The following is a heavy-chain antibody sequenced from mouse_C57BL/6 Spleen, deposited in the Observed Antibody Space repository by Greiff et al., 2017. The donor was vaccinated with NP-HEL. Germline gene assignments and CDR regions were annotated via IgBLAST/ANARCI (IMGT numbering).Heavy chain of an antibody. Sequence: VQLQQPGAELVRPGSSVKLSCKASGYTFTSYWMHWVKQRPIQGLEWIGNIDPSDSETHYNQKFKDKATLTVDKSSSTAYMQLSSLTSEDSAVYYCARGRITTVVAPYYAMDYWGQGTSVTVSS. J-gene: IGHJ4*01. CDR1: GYTFTSYW. CDR2: IDPSDSET. D-gene: IGHD1-1*01. CDR3: ARGRITTVVAPYYAMDY. V-gene: IGHV1-52*01.